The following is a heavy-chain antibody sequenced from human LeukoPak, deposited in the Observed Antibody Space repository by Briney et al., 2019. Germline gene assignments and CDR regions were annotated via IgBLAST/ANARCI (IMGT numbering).Heavy chain of an antibody. V-gene: IGHV4-34*01. CDR3: ARACDWVVVVPAALYYYYYMDV. CDR1: GGSFSGYY. Sequence: SETLSLTCAVYGGSFSGYYWSWIRQPPGKGLEWIGEINHSGSTNYNPSLKSRVTISVDTSKNQFSLKLSSVTAADTAVYYCARACDWVVVVPAALYYYYYMDVWGKGTTVTVSS. D-gene: IGHD2-2*01. CDR2: INHSGST. J-gene: IGHJ6*03.